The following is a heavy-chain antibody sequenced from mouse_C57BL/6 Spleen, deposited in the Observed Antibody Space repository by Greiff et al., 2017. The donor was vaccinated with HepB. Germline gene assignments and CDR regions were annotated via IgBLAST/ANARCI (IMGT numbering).Heavy chain of an antibody. CDR3: ARHYGSGFDY. J-gene: IGHJ2*01. D-gene: IGHD2-1*01. Sequence: QVQLQQPGAELVRPGSSLKLSCKASGYTFTSYWMHWVKQRPIQGLEWMGNIDPSDSETHYNQKFKDKATLTVDKSSSTAYMQLISQTSEDSAVYNCARHYGSGFDYWGQGTTLTVSS. V-gene: IGHV1-52*01. CDR2: IDPSDSET. CDR1: GYTFTSYW.